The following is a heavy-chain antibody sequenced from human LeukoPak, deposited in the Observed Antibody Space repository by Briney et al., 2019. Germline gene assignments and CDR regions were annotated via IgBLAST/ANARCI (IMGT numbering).Heavy chain of an antibody. D-gene: IGHD3-22*01. V-gene: IGHV1-18*01. CDR3: ARDRGITMIVVAIDY. CDR2: ISAYNGNT. CDR1: GYTFTSYG. J-gene: IGHJ4*02. Sequence: GASVKVSCRASGYTFTSYGISWVRQAPGQGLEWMGWISAYNGNTNYAQKLQGRVTMTTDTSTSTAYMELRSLRSDDTAVYYCARDRGITMIVVAIDYWGQGTLVTVSS.